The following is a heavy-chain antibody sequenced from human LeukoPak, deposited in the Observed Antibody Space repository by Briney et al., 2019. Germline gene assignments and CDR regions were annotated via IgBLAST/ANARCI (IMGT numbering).Heavy chain of an antibody. V-gene: IGHV3-23*01. D-gene: IGHD6-13*01. CDR2: LSGRGSNT. CDR1: GFNFSTYA. J-gene: IGHJ4*02. CDR3: AKRSSSELWYFDY. Sequence: GGSLRLSCAASGFNFSTYAMSWVRQAPAKGLEWVSALSGRGSNTYYADSVKGRFTISRDNSKNTLYLQMNSLRAEDTAVYYCAKRSSSELWYFDYWGQGTLVTVSS.